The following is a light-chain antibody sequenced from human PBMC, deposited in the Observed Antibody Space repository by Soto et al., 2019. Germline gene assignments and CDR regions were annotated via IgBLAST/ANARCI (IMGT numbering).Light chain of an antibody. V-gene: IGKV3-20*01. J-gene: IGKJ4*01. CDR3: QQYDTSLPYT. CDR2: ASS. Sequence: EIVLTQSPGTLSLSPGDRATLSCEASQSVNNNYLAWYQHKPGQAPRLLIYASSSRATDIPDRFGGSGSGTDFTLTIRRLEPEDFAVYYCQQYDTSLPYTFGGGTKVEIK. CDR1: QSVNNNY.